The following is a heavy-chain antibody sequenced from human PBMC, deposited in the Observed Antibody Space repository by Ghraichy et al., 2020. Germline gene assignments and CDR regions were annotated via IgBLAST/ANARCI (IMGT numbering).Heavy chain of an antibody. V-gene: IGHV3-30*04. CDR2: ISYDGSNK. D-gene: IGHD2-2*02. J-gene: IGHJ4*02. CDR1: GFTFSSYA. Sequence: GGSLRLSCAASGFTFSSYAMHWVRQAPGKGLEWVAVISYDGSNKYYADSVKGRFTISRDNSKNTLYLQMNSLRAEDTAVYYCARGPAAIHSSGPRIFLWGQGTLVTVSS. CDR3: ARGPAAIHSSGPRIFL.